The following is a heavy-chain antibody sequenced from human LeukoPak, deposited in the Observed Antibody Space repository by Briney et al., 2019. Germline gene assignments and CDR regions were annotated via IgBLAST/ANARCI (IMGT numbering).Heavy chain of an antibody. J-gene: IGHJ6*04. CDR1: GFTFRSFE. D-gene: IGHD6-19*01. CDR2: VSSSGSTI. Sequence: GGSLRLSCAASGFTFRSFEINWVRQAPGKGLEWVSYVSSSGSTIYYADSLKGRFTVSRDNAKNSLHLQMNSLRAEDTAVYYCARVAAGYYGVDVWGKGTTVSVSS. CDR3: ARVAAGYYGVDV. V-gene: IGHV3-48*03.